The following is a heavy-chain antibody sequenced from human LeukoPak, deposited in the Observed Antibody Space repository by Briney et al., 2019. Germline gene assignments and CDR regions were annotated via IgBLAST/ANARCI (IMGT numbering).Heavy chain of an antibody. CDR2: INPNSGGT. Sequence: ASVKVSCKASGYTFTGYYMHWVRQAPGQGLEWMGWINPNSGGTNYAQKFQGRVTMTRDTSISTAYMELSRLRSDDTAVYYCARSDYYYDSSGYYYVGAFDIWGQGTMVTVSS. V-gene: IGHV1-2*02. CDR1: GYTFTGYY. D-gene: IGHD3-22*01. CDR3: ARSDYYYDSSGYYYVGAFDI. J-gene: IGHJ3*02.